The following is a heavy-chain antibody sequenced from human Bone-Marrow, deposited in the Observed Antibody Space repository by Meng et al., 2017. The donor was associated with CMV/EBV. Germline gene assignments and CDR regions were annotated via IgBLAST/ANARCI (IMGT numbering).Heavy chain of an antibody. CDR1: GGTFSSDA. CDR3: VPYCSSTSCPIGAFDI. V-gene: IGHV1-69*05. D-gene: IGHD2-2*01. Sequence: SVKVSCKASGGTFSSDAITWVRQAPGQGLEWMGGIIPIFGTANYAQKFQGRVTITTDESTSTAYMELSSLRSEDTAVYYCVPYCSSTSCPIGAFDIWGQGTMVTVSS. J-gene: IGHJ3*02. CDR2: IIPIFGTA.